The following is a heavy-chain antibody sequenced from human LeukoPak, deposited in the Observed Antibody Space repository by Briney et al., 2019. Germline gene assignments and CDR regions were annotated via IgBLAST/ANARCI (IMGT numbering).Heavy chain of an antibody. CDR2: INHSGST. Sequence: SETLSLTCTVSGGSISSGDYYRSWIRQPPGKGLEWIGEINHSGSTNYNPSLKSRVTISVDTSKNQFSLKLSSVTAADTAVYYCARLSVIVGAALEYYYYYMDVWGQGTTVTVSS. D-gene: IGHD1-26*01. CDR1: GGSISSGDYY. CDR3: ARLSVIVGAALEYYYYYMDV. V-gene: IGHV4-39*07. J-gene: IGHJ6*03.